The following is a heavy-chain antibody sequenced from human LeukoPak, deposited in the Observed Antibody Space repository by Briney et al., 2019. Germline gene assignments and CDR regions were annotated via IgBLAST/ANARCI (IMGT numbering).Heavy chain of an antibody. Sequence: GASVKVSCKASGYTFTGYYMHWVRQAPGQGLEWMGGIIPIFGTANYAQKFQGRVTITADESTSTAYMELSSLRSEDTAVYYCARIKWQQLAHYYYYGMDVWGQGTTVTVSS. CDR1: GYTFTGYY. CDR3: ARIKWQQLAHYYYYGMDV. J-gene: IGHJ6*02. V-gene: IGHV1-69*13. D-gene: IGHD6-13*01. CDR2: IIPIFGTA.